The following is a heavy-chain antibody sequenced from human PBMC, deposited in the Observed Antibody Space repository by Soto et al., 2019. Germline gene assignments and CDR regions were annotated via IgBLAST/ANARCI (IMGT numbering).Heavy chain of an antibody. CDR3: ARDFYYYCSGSYYPGGAIDI. CDR1: GGSISSYY. Sequence: YLTCTVSGGSISSYYWSWIRQPPGKGLEWIGYIYYSGSTNYNPSLKSRVTISVDTSKNQFSLKLSSVTAADTAVHYCARDFYYYCSGSYYPGGAIDIPGQGPMVTVS. D-gene: IGHD3-10*01. V-gene: IGHV4-59*01. CDR2: IYYSGST. J-gene: IGHJ3*02.